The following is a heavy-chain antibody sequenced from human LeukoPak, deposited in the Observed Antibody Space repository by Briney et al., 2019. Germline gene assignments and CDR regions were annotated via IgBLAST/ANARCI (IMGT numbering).Heavy chain of an antibody. CDR3: ARVATIFGLYYFDY. CDR1: GFTFSSYA. Sequence: GGSLRLSCAASGFTFSSYAMSWVRQAPGKGLEWVAVISYDGSNKYYADSVKGRFTISRDNSKNTLYLQMNSLRAEDTAVYYCARVATIFGLYYFDYWGQGTLVTVSS. V-gene: IGHV3-30-3*01. D-gene: IGHD3-3*01. J-gene: IGHJ4*02. CDR2: ISYDGSNK.